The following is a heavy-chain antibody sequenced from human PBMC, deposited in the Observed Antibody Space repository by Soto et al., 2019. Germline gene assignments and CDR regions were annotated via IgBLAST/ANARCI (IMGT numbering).Heavy chain of an antibody. V-gene: IGHV1-18*01. CDR2: ISAYNGNT. D-gene: IGHD3-3*01. CDR1: GYTFTSYG. CDR3: ARHGSTIFGVVITGYYYYMDV. Sequence: QVQLVQSGAEVKKPGASVKVSCKASGYTFTSYGISWVRQAPGQGLEWMGWISAYNGNTNYAQKLQGRVTMTTDTSTSTAYMELRSLRSDDTAVYYCARHGSTIFGVVITGYYYYMDVWGKGTTVTVSS. J-gene: IGHJ6*03.